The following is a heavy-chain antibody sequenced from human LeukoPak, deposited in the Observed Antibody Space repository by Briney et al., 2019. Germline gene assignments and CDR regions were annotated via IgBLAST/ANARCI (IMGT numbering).Heavy chain of an antibody. J-gene: IGHJ4*02. CDR2: ISNSGGST. D-gene: IGHD2-2*03. CDR1: GFTFSSYE. Sequence: GGSLRLSCAASGFTFSSYEMNWVRQAPGKGLEWVSAISNSGGSTYYADSVKGRFTISRDNSKNTVYLQMNSLRAEDTAVYYCAKDGYVSWAYQLSHFDYWGQGTLVTVSS. V-gene: IGHV3-23*01. CDR3: AKDGYVSWAYQLSHFDY.